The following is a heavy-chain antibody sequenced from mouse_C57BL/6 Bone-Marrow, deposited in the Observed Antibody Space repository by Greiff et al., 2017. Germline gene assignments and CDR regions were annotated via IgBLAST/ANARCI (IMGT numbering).Heavy chain of an antibody. V-gene: IGHV7-3*01. CDR3: ASPHYYGSSFYAMDY. CDR1: GFTFTDYY. Sequence: EVKLMESGGGLVQPGGSLSLSCAASGFTFTDYYMSWVRQPPGNALEWLGFIRNKANGYTTEYSASVKGRFTISRDNSQSILYLQMNALRAEDSATYYGASPHYYGSSFYAMDYWGQGTSVTVSS. J-gene: IGHJ4*01. CDR2: IRNKANGYTT. D-gene: IGHD1-1*01.